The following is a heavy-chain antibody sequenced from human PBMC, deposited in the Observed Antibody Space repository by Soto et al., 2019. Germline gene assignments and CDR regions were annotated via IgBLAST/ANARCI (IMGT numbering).Heavy chain of an antibody. V-gene: IGHV4-34*01. CDR1: GGSFSGYY. Sequence: PSETLSLTCAVYGGSFSGYYWSWIRQPPGKGLEWIGEINHSGSTNYNPSLKSRVTISVDTSKNQFSLKLSSVTAADTAVYYCARYKYRGFDYWGQGTLVTVSS. CDR2: INHSGST. J-gene: IGHJ4*02. CDR3: ARYKYRGFDY. D-gene: IGHD6-6*01.